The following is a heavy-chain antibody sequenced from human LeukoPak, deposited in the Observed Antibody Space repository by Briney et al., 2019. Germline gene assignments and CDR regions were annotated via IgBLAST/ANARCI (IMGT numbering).Heavy chain of an antibody. Sequence: GGSLRLSCAASGFTFSSYAMSWVRQAPGKGLEWVSSISSSSSYIYYADSVKGRFTISRDNAKNSLYLQMNSLRAEDTAVYYCARDYNYYDSSGYYRYYYYGMDVWGQGTTVTVSS. D-gene: IGHD3-22*01. CDR3: ARDYNYYDSSGYYRYYYYGMDV. CDR1: GFTFSSYA. V-gene: IGHV3-21*01. J-gene: IGHJ6*02. CDR2: ISSSSSYI.